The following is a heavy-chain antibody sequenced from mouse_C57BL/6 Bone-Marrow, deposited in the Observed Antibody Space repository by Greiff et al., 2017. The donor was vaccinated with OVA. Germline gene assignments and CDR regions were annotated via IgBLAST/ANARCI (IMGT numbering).Heavy chain of an antibody. J-gene: IGHJ2*01. CDR2: ISSGGDYI. D-gene: IGHD2-1*01. CDR1: GFTFSSYA. V-gene: IGHV5-9-1*02. Sequence: EVKLVESGEGLVKPGGSLKLSCAASGFTFSSYAMSWVRQTPEKRLEWVAYISSGGDYIYYADTVKGRFTISRDKARNTLYLQMSSLKSEDTAMYYCTSYLWYFDYWGQGTTLTVSS. CDR3: TSYLWYFDY.